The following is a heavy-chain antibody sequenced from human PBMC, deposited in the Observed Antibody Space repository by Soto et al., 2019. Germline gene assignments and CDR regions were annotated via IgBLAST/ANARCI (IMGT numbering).Heavy chain of an antibody. J-gene: IGHJ4*02. V-gene: IGHV4-59*08. CDR2: IYYSGST. CDR3: ARRWGAAFDY. D-gene: IGHD1-26*01. Sequence: SETLSLTCTVSGGSISSYYWSWIRQPPGKGLEWIGYIYYSGSTNYNPSLKSRVTISVDTSNNRFSLKLSSVTAADTAVYYCARRWGAAFDYWGQGTLVTVSS. CDR1: GGSISSYY.